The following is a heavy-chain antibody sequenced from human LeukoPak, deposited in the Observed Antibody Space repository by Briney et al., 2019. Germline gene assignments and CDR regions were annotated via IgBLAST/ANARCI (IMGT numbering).Heavy chain of an antibody. CDR1: GFTFSSFE. V-gene: IGHV3-48*03. CDR3: AREGGWTFDY. J-gene: IGHJ4*02. D-gene: IGHD2-15*01. Sequence: PGGSLRLSCAASGFTFSSFEMNWVRQAPGKGLEWVSYISSGGSTRYYADSVKGRFTISRDSAKNSLYLQMNSLRAEGTAVYYCAREGGWTFDYWGQGTLVTVSS. CDR2: ISSGGSTR.